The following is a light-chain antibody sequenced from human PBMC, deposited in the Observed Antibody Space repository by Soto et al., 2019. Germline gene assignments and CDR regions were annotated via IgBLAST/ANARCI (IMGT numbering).Light chain of an antibody. J-gene: IGLJ3*02. Sequence: QPVLTQPTSVSGAPGQRVTISCTGSSSNIGAGYDIHWYQQLPGTAPKLLIYGNSNRPSGVPDRFSGSKSGTSASLAITGLQAEDEADYYYQSYDSSLSGSVFGGGTKLTVL. V-gene: IGLV1-40*01. CDR1: SSNIGAGYD. CDR3: QSYDSSLSGSV. CDR2: GNS.